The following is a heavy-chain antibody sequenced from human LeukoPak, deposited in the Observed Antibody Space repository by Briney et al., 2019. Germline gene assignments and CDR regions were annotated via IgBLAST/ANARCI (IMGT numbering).Heavy chain of an antibody. J-gene: IGHJ4*02. V-gene: IGHV3-23*01. D-gene: IGHD3-10*01. CDR1: GFTLSSYA. Sequence: GGSLRLSCAASGFTLSSYAMSWVRQAPGKGLEWVSAISVSGNTYHADSVKGRFTISRDSSKNTLYLQMNRLRAEDTAVYYCANEVPGGSGSYASVWGQGTLVTVSS. CDR2: ISVSGNT. CDR3: ANEVPGGSGSYASV.